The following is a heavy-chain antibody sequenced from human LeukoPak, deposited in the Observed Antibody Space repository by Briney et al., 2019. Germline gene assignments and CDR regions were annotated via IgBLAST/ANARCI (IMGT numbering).Heavy chain of an antibody. J-gene: IGHJ4*02. D-gene: IGHD6-19*01. CDR3: ARGSTQYSSGWYGLDY. V-gene: IGHV3-74*01. CDR2: VNSDGSST. Sequence: GGSLRLSCAASGFTFSSYWMHWVRQAPGKGLVWVSRVNSDGSSTTYADSVKGRFTISRDNAKDTLYLQMNSLRAEDTAVYYCARGSTQYSSGWYGLDYWGQGTLVTVSS. CDR1: GFTFSSYW.